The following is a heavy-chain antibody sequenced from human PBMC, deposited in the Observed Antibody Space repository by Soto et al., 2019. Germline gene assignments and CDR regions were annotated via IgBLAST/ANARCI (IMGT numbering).Heavy chain of an antibody. CDR2: ISSSSSTI. Sequence: PGGSMKLSCAASGFTFRSYSMNWVRQAPGKGLEWVSYISSSSSTIYYADSVKGRFTISRDNAKNSLYLQMNSLRAEDTAVYYCARSTGIAVAGILDYWGQGTLVTVSS. D-gene: IGHD6-19*01. CDR3: ARSTGIAVAGILDY. V-gene: IGHV3-48*01. CDR1: GFTFRSYS. J-gene: IGHJ4*02.